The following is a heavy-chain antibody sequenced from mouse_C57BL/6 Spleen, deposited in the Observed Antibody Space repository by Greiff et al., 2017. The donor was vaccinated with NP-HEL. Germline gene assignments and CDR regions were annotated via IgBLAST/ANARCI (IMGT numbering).Heavy chain of an antibody. CDR1: GYTFTSYW. Sequence: VQLQQPGAELVKPGASVTLSCKASGYTFTSYWMHWVKQRPGQGLEWIGMIHPNRGSTNYNEKFKSKATLTVDKSSSTAYMQLSSLTSEDSAVYYCARTARTLYFDYWGQGTTLTVSS. CDR3: ARTARTLYFDY. D-gene: IGHD1-2*01. J-gene: IGHJ2*01. V-gene: IGHV1-64*01. CDR2: IHPNRGST.